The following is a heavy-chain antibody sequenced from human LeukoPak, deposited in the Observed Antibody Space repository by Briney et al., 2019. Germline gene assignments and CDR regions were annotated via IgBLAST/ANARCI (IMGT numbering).Heavy chain of an antibody. J-gene: IGHJ3*02. CDR3: ARSIVGATRAPFDI. D-gene: IGHD1-26*01. V-gene: IGHV3-64*01. Sequence: GGSLRLSCAASGFTFSSYAMHWVRQAPGQGLEYVSAIGSNGGSTYYANSVKGRFTISRDNSKNTLYLQMGSLRAEDMAVYYCARSIVGATRAPFDIWGQGTMVTVSS. CDR2: IGSNGGST. CDR1: GFTFSSYA.